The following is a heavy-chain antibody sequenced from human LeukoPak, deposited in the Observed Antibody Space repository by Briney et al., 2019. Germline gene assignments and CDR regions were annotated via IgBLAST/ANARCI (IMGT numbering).Heavy chain of an antibody. D-gene: IGHD5-12*01. V-gene: IGHV3-30*04. CDR3: ARDGVRYSGYDTYYFDY. CDR2: ISYDGSNK. CDR1: GFTFSSYA. J-gene: IGHJ4*02. Sequence: PGGSLRLSCAASGFTFSSYAMHWVRQAPGKGLEWVAVISYDGSNKYYADSVKGRFTISRDSSKNTLYLQMNSLRAEDTAVYYCARDGVRYSGYDTYYFDYWGQGTLVTVSS.